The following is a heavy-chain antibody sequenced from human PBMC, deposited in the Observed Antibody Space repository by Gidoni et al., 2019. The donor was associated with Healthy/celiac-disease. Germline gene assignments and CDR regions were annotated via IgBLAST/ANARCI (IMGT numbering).Heavy chain of an antibody. V-gene: IGHV3-33*01. CDR1: GFTFSSDG. CDR3: ARDLYYCDSSGYYQLDY. CDR2: IWYDGSNK. Sequence: QVQLVESGGGVVQPGRSLRLSWAAAGFTFSSDGMHWVRQAPGKGLELVAVIWYDGSNKYYADAVKGRFTISRYNSKNTLYLQMNSLRAEDTAVYYCARDLYYCDSSGYYQLDYWGQGTLVTVSS. D-gene: IGHD3-22*01. J-gene: IGHJ4*02.